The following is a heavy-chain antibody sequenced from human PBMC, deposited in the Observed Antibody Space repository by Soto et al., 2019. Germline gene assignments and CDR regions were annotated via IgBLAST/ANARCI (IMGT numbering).Heavy chain of an antibody. CDR3: ARGKIRNYHFYYAVDV. D-gene: IGHD4-17*01. CDR2: MSYSGNT. J-gene: IGHJ6*02. CDR1: GGSVSSGSYY. V-gene: IGHV4-61*01. Sequence: QVQLQESGPGLVKPSETLSLTCNVSGGSVSSGSYYWSWIRQPPGKGLEYIGYMSYSGNTNYNPSLKSRVTISVDTSKNQFSLRLTSVTAADTAVYYCARGKIRNYHFYYAVDVWGQGTTVTVSS.